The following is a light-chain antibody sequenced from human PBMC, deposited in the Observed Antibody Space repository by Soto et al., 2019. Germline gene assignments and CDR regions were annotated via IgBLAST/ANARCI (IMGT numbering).Light chain of an antibody. CDR2: GAS. CDR1: QSVSSY. Sequence: IVVTQSPATLSVSTGERATLSCRASQSVSSYLAWYQQKPGQAPRLLIYGASSRDTGIPDRFSGSGSGTDFTLTISSLEPEDFAVYYCQQYSSSPGTFGQGTKVDVK. CDR3: QQYSSSPGT. J-gene: IGKJ1*01. V-gene: IGKV3-20*01.